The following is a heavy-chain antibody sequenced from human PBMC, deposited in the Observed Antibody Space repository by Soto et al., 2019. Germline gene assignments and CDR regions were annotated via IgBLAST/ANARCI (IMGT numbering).Heavy chain of an antibody. Sequence: SVNVLFKASGGTFSSYSISWVRQAPGQGLGWWGGIIPIFGTANDAQKFQGRVRITADESTSIAYMERGSQRSVDTAVYYCAIDGRPTYYYDSSVCGRTYDICG. J-gene: IGHJ3*02. CDR3: AIDGRPTYYYDSSVCGRTYDI. CDR1: GGTFSSYS. CDR2: IIPIFGTA. V-gene: IGHV1-69*13. D-gene: IGHD3-22*01.